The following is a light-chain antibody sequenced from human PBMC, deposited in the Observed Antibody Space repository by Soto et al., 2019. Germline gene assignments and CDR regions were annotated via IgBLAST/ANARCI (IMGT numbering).Light chain of an antibody. CDR1: ETVATN. V-gene: IGKV3-11*01. J-gene: IGKJ5*01. CDR2: GAS. Sequence: EVVMTQSPATLSVSPGERATLSCRASETVATNLAWYQQKPGQAPRLLISGASTRAAGISDRFRGSGSGTDFTLTISSLEPEDFAVYYCQQRSNWPPITFGQGTRLEIK. CDR3: QQRSNWPPIT.